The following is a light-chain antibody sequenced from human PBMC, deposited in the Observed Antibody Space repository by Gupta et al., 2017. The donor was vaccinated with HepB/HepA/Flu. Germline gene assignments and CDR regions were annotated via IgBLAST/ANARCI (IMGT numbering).Light chain of an antibody. CDR3: QQSYSTPAIT. J-gene: IGKJ5*01. V-gene: IGKV1-39*01. CDR2: AAS. Sequence: DIQMTQSPSSLSASVGDRVTITCRASQSISSYLNWYQQKPGKAPKLLIYAASSLQSGVPSRFSGSGSGTDFTLTISSRQPEDFATYYCQQSYSTPAITFGQGTQLEIK. CDR1: QSISSY.